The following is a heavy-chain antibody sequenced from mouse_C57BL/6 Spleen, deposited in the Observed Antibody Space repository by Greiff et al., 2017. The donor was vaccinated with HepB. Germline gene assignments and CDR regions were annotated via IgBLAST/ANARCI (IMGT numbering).Heavy chain of an antibody. CDR2: IDPNSGGT. CDR3: ARGEDYYGSPFV. CDR1: GYTFTSYW. Sequence: QVQLQQPGAELVKPGASVNLSCTASGYTFTSYWMHWVKQRPGRGLEWMGRIDPNSGGTKYNEKFKSKATLTVDNPSSTAYMQLSNLTSEDSAVYYCARGEDYYGSPFVWGTGTTVTVSS. J-gene: IGHJ1*03. D-gene: IGHD1-1*01. V-gene: IGHV1-72*01.